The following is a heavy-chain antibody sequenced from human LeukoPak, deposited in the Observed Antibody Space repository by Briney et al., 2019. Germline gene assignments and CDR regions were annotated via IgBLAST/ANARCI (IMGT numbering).Heavy chain of an antibody. V-gene: IGHV1-18*01. Sequence: GASVKVSCTASGYTFTSSGISWVRQAPGQGLEWMGWITAYNGNTNYAQKLQGRVTMTTDTSTSTAYMELRSLRSDDTAVYYCARDYYDSSGCPFDPWGQGTLVTVSS. CDR2: ITAYNGNT. D-gene: IGHD3-22*01. J-gene: IGHJ5*02. CDR1: GYTFTSSG. CDR3: ARDYYDSSGCPFDP.